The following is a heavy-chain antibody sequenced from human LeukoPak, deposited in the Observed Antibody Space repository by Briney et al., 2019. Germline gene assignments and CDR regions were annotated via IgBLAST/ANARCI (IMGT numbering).Heavy chain of an antibody. J-gene: IGHJ1*01. D-gene: IGHD6-13*01. CDR3: AKDLRSRIAAAGTPYAEYFQH. CDR1: GFTFSSYA. Sequence: GGSLRLSCAASGFTFSSYAMSWVRQAPGKRLEWVSAISGSGGSTYYADSVKGRFTISRDNSKNTLYLQMNSLRAEDTAVYYCAKDLRSRIAAAGTPYAEYFQHWGQGTLVTVSS. CDR2: ISGSGGST. V-gene: IGHV3-23*01.